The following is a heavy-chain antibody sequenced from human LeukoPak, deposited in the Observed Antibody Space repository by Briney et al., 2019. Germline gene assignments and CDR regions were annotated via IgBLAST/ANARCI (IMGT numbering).Heavy chain of an antibody. Sequence: SETLSLTCTVSGGSISSYYWSWIRQPPGKGLEWIGYIYYSGSTNYNPSLKSRVTISVDKSKNQFSLKLSSVTAADTAVYYCARDKGGVGELFPYYYYYYMDVWGKGTTVTISS. V-gene: IGHV4-59*12. CDR2: IYYSGST. CDR3: ARDKGGVGELFPYYYYYYMDV. J-gene: IGHJ6*03. CDR1: GGSISSYY. D-gene: IGHD3-10*01.